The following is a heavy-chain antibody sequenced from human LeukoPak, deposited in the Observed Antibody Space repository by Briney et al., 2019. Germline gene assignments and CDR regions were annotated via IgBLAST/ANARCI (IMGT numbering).Heavy chain of an antibody. V-gene: IGHV3-30*04. J-gene: IGHJ4*02. CDR3: ARDWGYHHDSSDYGGYYFDS. CDR2: ISDDGSKI. Sequence: GGSLRLSCAASGSTFSTDAMHWVRQAPGKGLEWVAVISDDGSKIYYADSVKGRFTISRDNAKNSLYLQMNSLGAEDTALYYCARDWGYHHDSSDYGGYYFDSWGQGTLVTVSS. CDR1: GSTFSTDA. D-gene: IGHD3-22*01.